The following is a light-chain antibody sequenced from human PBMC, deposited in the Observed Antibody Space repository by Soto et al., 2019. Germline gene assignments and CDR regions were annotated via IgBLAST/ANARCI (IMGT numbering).Light chain of an antibody. CDR1: QSINSRY. CDR2: GAS. V-gene: IGKV3-20*01. CDR3: LQFGSSPGFT. Sequence: EIVLTQSPGTLSLSPGERATLSCRASQSINSRYLAWYQQKPGQAPRLLIYGASSRATGIPDRFSGSGSGTAFTITISRLEPEDFAVYSCLQFGSSPGFTFGPGTKVDIK. J-gene: IGKJ3*01.